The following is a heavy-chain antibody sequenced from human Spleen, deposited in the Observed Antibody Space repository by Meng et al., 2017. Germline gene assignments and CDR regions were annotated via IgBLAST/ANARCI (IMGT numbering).Heavy chain of an antibody. CDR1: GYTFSGYY. V-gene: IGHV1-2*06. Sequence: ASVKVSCKASGYTFSGYYMHWVRQAPGQGREWMGRINPNSGGTNYAQKFQGRVTMTRDTSISTAYMELSRLRSDDTAVYYCARGMTTVIHYYYYGMDVWGQGTTVTVSS. J-gene: IGHJ6*02. D-gene: IGHD4-11*01. CDR3: ARGMTTVIHYYYYGMDV. CDR2: INPNSGGT.